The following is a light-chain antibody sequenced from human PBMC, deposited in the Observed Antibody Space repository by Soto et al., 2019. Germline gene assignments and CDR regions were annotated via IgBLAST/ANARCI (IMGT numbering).Light chain of an antibody. J-gene: IGLJ1*01. CDR2: EVS. V-gene: IGLV2-14*01. CDR3: SSYTSSSTYV. CDR1: SSDFGGYSY. Sequence: QSVLTQPASVSGSPGQSITISCTGASSDFGGYSYVSWYQLHPGKTPKLVIYEVSNRPPGVSHRFSGSKSGDTASLTISGLQADDEADYYCSSYTSSSTYVFGTGTKVTVL.